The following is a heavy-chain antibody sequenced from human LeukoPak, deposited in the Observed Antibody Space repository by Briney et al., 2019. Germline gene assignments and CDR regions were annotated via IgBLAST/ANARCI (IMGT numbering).Heavy chain of an antibody. CDR1: GFTFSSYG. Sequence: GGSLRLSCAASGFTFSSYGMHWVRQAPGKGLEWVAVIWYDGSNKYYADSVKSRFTISRDNSKNTLYLQMNSLRAEDTAVYYCANRYCDSFTCSYGNALDFWGPGTMVTVSS. CDR2: IWYDGSNK. D-gene: IGHD2/OR15-2a*01. CDR3: ANRYCDSFTCSYGNALDF. J-gene: IGHJ3*01. V-gene: IGHV3-33*06.